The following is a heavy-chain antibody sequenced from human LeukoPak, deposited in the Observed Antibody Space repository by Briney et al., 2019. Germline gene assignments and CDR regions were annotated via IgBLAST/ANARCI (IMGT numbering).Heavy chain of an antibody. V-gene: IGHV1-69*13. CDR2: IIPIFGTA. Sequence: SVKVSCKASGYTFTGYYMHWVRQAPGQGLECMGGIIPIFGTANYAQKFQGRVTITADESTSTAYMELSRLRSDDTAVYYCARAYSGYGDDYWGQGTLVTVSS. CDR3: ARAYSGYGDDY. D-gene: IGHD5-12*01. J-gene: IGHJ4*02. CDR1: GYTFTGYY.